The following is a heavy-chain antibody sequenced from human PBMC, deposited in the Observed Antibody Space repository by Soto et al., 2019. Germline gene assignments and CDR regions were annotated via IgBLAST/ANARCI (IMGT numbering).Heavy chain of an antibody. V-gene: IGHV4-39*01. CDR3: ARHGSY. CDR1: GVSITTTSYY. J-gene: IGHJ4*02. Sequence: PXGTLSLTCTVSGVSITTTSYYWGWIRQPPGKGLEWIGSVYFSGTTYYNPSLKSRVTISVDTSKNHFSLRLSSVTAADTAIYYCARHGSYWGQGTLVTVSS. CDR2: VYFSGTT.